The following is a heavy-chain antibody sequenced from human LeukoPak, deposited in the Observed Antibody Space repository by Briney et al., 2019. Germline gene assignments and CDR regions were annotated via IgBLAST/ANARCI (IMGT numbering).Heavy chain of an antibody. D-gene: IGHD6-13*01. CDR3: AREFPGSSWDY. CDR2: INPNSGGT. Sequence: ASVKVSCKASGYTYTGYYMHWVRQDPGQGLEWMGWINPNSGGTNYAQKFQGRVTMTRDTSISTAYMELSRLRSDDTAVYYCAREFPGSSWDYWGQGTLVTVST. V-gene: IGHV1-2*02. J-gene: IGHJ4*02. CDR1: GYTYTGYY.